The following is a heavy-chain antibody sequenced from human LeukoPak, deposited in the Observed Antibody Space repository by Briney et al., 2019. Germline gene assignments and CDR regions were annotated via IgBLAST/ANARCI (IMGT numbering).Heavy chain of an antibody. CDR1: GLTFSSYG. Sequence: PGGSLRLSCAASGLTFSSYGMHWVRQAPGKGLEWVAFIRYDGSNKYYADSVKGRFTISRDNSKNTLYLQMNSLRAEDTAVYYCAKDFERVVVVPAAISLDYWGQGTLVTVSS. J-gene: IGHJ4*02. V-gene: IGHV3-30*02. CDR2: IRYDGSNK. CDR3: AKDFERVVVVPAAISLDY. D-gene: IGHD2-2*01.